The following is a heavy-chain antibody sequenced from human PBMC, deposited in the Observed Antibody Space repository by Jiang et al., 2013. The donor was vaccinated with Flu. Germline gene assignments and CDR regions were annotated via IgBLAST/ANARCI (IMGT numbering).Heavy chain of an antibody. CDR1: GFTFNDGF. V-gene: IGHV3-11*04. J-gene: IGHJ2*01. D-gene: IGHD1-26*01. CDR2: ISSTGSSI. CDR3: ARDRYLSHFDL. Sequence: GLVQPGGSLRLSCAASGFTFNDGFMNWIRQAPGKGLEWVSYISSTGSSIYYAGSVKGRFTISRDNAKNSVYLQMSSLRVEDTAVYYCARDRYLSHFDLWGRGTLVTVSS.